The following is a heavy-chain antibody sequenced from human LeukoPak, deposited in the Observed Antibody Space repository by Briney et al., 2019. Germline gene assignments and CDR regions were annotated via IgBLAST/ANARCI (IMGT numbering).Heavy chain of an antibody. CDR1: GGSISSGGYY. CDR2: INHSGST. V-gene: IGHV4-39*07. Sequence: SETLSLTCTVSGGSISSGGYYWSWIRQPPGKGLEWIGEINHSGSTNYNPSLKSRVTISVDTSKNQFSLKLSSVTAADTAVYYCARGRYGYDWGQGTLVTVSS. CDR3: ARGRYGYD. D-gene: IGHD5-18*01. J-gene: IGHJ4*02.